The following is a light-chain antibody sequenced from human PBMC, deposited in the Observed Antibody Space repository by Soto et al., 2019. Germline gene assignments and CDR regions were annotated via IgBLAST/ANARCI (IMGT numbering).Light chain of an antibody. V-gene: IGKV4-1*01. CDR3: QEYYSTPIT. CDR1: QSVLYSSNNKNY. J-gene: IGKJ5*01. CDR2: WAS. Sequence: DFVMTQSPDSLAVSLGERATINCKSSQSVLYSSNNKNYLAWYQQKPGQPPKLLFYWASTRESGVPDRFSGSGSGTDFTLTISSLQAEDVAVYYCQEYYSTPITFGQGTRLEIK.